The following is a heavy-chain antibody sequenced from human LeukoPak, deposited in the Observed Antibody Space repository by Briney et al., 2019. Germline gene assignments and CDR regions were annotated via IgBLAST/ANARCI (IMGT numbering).Heavy chain of an antibody. CDR2: ISAPGENT. Sequence: DPGGSLRLSCAASGFTFSSYALSWVRQPPGKGLEWVSTISAPGENTYYAGSVTGRFTISRDSSKSTLYLQMNSLRAEDTAVYYCAKGGGYSRNAFDIWGQGTMVTVSS. J-gene: IGHJ3*02. D-gene: IGHD2-15*01. CDR1: GFTFSSYA. V-gene: IGHV3-23*01. CDR3: AKGGGYSRNAFDI.